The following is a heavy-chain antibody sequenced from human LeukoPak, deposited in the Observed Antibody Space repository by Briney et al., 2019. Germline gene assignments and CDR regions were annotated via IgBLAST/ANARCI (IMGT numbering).Heavy chain of an antibody. V-gene: IGHV4-39*01. J-gene: IGHJ4*02. D-gene: IGHD3-3*01. Sequence: SETLFLTCTVSGGSISSSSYYWGWIRQPPGKGLEWIGSIYYSGSTYYNPSLKSRVTISVDTSKNQFSLKLSSVTAADTAVYYCASTSAEGITIFGVVISHFDYWGQGTLVTVSS. CDR3: ASTSAEGITIFGVVISHFDY. CDR2: IYYSGST. CDR1: GGSISSSSYY.